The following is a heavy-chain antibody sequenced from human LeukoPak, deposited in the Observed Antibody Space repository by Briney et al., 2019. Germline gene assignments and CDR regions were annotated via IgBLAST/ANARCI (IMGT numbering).Heavy chain of an antibody. CDR3: ARRKGDSFDI. Sequence: SETLSLTCTVSGGSISTYYWSWMRQPPGKGLEYIAYILYSGNTNYNPSLKSRVTISVDTSKNQFSLNLSSVTAADTAVYYCARRKGDSFDIWGQGTMVTVSS. J-gene: IGHJ3*02. V-gene: IGHV4-59*01. CDR2: ILYSGNT. CDR1: GGSISTYY.